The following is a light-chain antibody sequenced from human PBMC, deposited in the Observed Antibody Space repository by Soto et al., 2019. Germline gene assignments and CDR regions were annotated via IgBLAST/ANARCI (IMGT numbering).Light chain of an antibody. J-gene: IGLJ2*01. V-gene: IGLV2-14*01. CDR1: SGDVGAYNY. CDR3: SAYSNRISVV. Sequence: QSALIQPASVSGSPGQSITISCTGTSGDVGAYNYVSWYQQHPDKAPKLMIFEVSSRPSGVSTRFSGSKSGNTASLTISGLQADDEGDYYCSAYSNRISVVFGGGTKLTVL. CDR2: EVS.